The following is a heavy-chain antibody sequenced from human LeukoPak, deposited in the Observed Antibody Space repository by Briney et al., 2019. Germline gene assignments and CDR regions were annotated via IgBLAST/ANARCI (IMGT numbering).Heavy chain of an antibody. CDR2: ISSSSSYI. J-gene: IGHJ1*01. D-gene: IGHD4-17*01. Sequence: GGSLRLSCAASGFRLRGTTMSWVRQAPGKGLEWVSTISSSSSYIYYADSVKGRFTISRDNAKNSLFLQTSSLRAEDTAVYYCASVGDLEYFQHWGQGTLVSVSS. CDR3: ASVGDLEYFQH. V-gene: IGHV3-21*01. CDR1: GFRLRGTT.